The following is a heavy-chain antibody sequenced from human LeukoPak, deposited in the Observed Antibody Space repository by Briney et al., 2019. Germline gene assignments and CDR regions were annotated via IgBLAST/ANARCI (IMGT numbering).Heavy chain of an antibody. D-gene: IGHD5-12*01. V-gene: IGHV4-59*01. CDR2: IYYSGST. CDR1: GGSISSYY. CDR3: ARSGLDSRYYFGMDV. Sequence: SETLSLTCTVSGGSISSYYWSWIRQPPGGGLEWIGYIYYSGSTNYNPSLKRRVTISLDTSKSQFSLKLRSVTAADTAVYYSARSGLDSRYYFGMDVWGQGTTVTVSS. J-gene: IGHJ6*02.